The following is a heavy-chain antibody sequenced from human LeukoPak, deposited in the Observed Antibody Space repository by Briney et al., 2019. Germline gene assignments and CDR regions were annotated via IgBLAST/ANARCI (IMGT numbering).Heavy chain of an antibody. CDR1: GGSINNYY. Sequence: SETLSLTCTVPGGSINNYYWNWIRQPPGKGLEWIGYIYYSGSTNYNPPLKSRVTISVDTSKNQFSLNLNSVTAADTAVYYCARTNRETDYRGQGTLVTVSS. CDR3: ARTNRETDY. D-gene: IGHD2-8*01. J-gene: IGHJ4*02. V-gene: IGHV4-59*08. CDR2: IYYSGST.